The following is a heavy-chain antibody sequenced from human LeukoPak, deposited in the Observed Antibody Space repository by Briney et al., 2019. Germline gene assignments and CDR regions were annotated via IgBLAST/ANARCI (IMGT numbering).Heavy chain of an antibody. D-gene: IGHD3-3*01. V-gene: IGHV4-38-2*02. CDR2: IYHSGST. CDR3: ARDLGYYDFWSGYSWFDP. Sequence: SETLSLTCTVSGYSISSGYYWGWIRPPPGKGLEWIGSIYHSGSTYYNPSLKSRVTISVDTSKNQFSLKLSSVTAADTAVYYCARDLGYYDFWSGYSWFDPWGQGTLVTVSS. CDR1: GYSISSGYY. J-gene: IGHJ5*02.